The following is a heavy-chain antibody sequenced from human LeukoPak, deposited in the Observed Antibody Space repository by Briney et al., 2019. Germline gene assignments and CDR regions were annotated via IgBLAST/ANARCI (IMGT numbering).Heavy chain of an antibody. D-gene: IGHD3-22*01. Sequence: SETLSLTCTVSGGSISSSSYYWGWIRQPPGKGLEWIGSIYYSGSTYYNPSLKSRVTISVDTSKNQFSLKLSSVTAADTAVYYCARGPLTYYYDSSGYDPPDAFDIWGQGTMVTVSS. V-gene: IGHV4-39*07. CDR3: ARGPLTYYYDSSGYDPPDAFDI. CDR2: IYYSGST. J-gene: IGHJ3*02. CDR1: GGSISSSSYY.